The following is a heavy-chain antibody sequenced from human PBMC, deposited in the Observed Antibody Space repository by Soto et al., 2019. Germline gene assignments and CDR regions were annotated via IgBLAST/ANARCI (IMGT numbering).Heavy chain of an antibody. V-gene: IGHV4-59*01. Sequence: SETLSLTCAVDGGTISCYDWTWIRQPPGKGLEWIGYIYYSGSTNYNPSLKSRVTISVDTSKNQFSLRLTSVTAADTAVYYCEAGLKPSPCPPPPFDFLGQGTLVTVSS. CDR1: GGTISCYD. J-gene: IGHJ4*02. CDR2: IYYSGST. CDR3: EAGLKPSPCPPPPFDF.